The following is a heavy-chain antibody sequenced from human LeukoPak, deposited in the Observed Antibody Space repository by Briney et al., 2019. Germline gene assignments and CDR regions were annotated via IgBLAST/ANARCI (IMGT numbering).Heavy chain of an antibody. V-gene: IGHV4-30-4*01. Sequence: PSETLSLTCTVSGGSISSDDYYWSWIRQPPGKGLEWIGYIHYSGSTYYNPSLKSRVSISVDTSKNQFSLRLSSVTAADTAVYYCSRAGADSSGYYTIDYWGQGTLVTVSS. CDR3: SRAGADSSGYYTIDY. CDR2: IHYSGST. J-gene: IGHJ4*02. CDR1: GGSISSDDYY. D-gene: IGHD3-22*01.